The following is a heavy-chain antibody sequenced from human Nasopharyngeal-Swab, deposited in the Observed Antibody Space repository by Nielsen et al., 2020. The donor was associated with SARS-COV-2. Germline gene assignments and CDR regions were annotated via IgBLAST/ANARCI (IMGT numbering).Heavy chain of an antibody. J-gene: IGHJ4*02. Sequence: GGSLRLSCAASGFTFSSYEMNWVRQAPGKGLEWVSYISSSGSTIYYADSVKGRFTISRDNAKNSLYLQMNSLRAEDTAVYYCARQVAARRADYWGQGTLVTVSS. V-gene: IGHV3-48*03. D-gene: IGHD6-6*01. CDR3: ARQVAARRADY. CDR2: ISSSGSTI. CDR1: GFTFSSYE.